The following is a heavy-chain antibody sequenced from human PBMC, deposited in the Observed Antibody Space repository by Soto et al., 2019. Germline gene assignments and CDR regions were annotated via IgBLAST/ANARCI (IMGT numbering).Heavy chain of an antibody. D-gene: IGHD6-19*01. V-gene: IGHV1-46*01. CDR1: GYPLTSNY. J-gene: IGHJ4*02. Sequence: QVQLVQSGAEVKKPGASVKVSCTASGYPLTSNYIHWVRQAPGEGLEWMGKINPSGGTTRYGQKFKGRVTMTRDTSTSTVYMEMSSLRSEDTAVYYCARGEPHSSGWNFDYWGQGTLVIVSP. CDR2: INPSGGTT. CDR3: ARGEPHSSGWNFDY.